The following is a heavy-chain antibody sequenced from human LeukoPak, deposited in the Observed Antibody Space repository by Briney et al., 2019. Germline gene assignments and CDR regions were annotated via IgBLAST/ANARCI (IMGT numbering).Heavy chain of an antibody. J-gene: IGHJ4*02. V-gene: IGHV5-51*01. CDR2: IYPGDSDT. Sequence: GESLKFSCKGCGYSFNSYWIGWVRQMPGKGLEWMGIIYPGDSDTRYSPSFQGQVTISADKSISTAYLQWSSLKASDTAMYYCARPGSYCSGGSCYYLYWGQGTLVTVSS. CDR3: ARPGSYCSGGSCYYLY. CDR1: GYSFNSYW. D-gene: IGHD2-15*01.